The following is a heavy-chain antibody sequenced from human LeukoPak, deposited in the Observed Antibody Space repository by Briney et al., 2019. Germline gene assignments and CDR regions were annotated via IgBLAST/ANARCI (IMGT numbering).Heavy chain of an antibody. J-gene: IGHJ4*02. CDR3: ARGGVDY. Sequence: GGSLRLSCAASGFTFSTYGMSWVRQAPGKGLEWVSAVSSTGGTTYYADSVKGRFTISRDNAKNTLYLQMNSLRAEDTALYYCARGGVDYWGQGTLVTVSS. V-gene: IGHV3-23*01. CDR2: VSSTGGTT. CDR1: GFTFSTYG. D-gene: IGHD1-26*01.